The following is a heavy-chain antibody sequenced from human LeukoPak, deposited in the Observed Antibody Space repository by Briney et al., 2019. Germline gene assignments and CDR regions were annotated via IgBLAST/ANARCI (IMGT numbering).Heavy chain of an antibody. CDR3: ARVGQWLPWGAFDI. V-gene: IGHV3-74*01. Sequence: PGGSLRLSCAASGFTFSNAWMSWVPQAPGEGLVWVSRINSDGSSTSYADSVKGRFTISRDNAKNTLYLQMNSLRAEDTAVYYCARVGQWLPWGAFDIWGQGTMVTVSS. CDR2: INSDGSST. CDR1: GFTFSNAW. D-gene: IGHD6-19*01. J-gene: IGHJ3*02.